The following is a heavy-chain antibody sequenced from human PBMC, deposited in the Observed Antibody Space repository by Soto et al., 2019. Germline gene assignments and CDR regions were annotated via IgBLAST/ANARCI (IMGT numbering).Heavy chain of an antibody. CDR1: GYSFTSYW. V-gene: IGHV5-51*01. Sequence: PGESLKISCKGSGYSFTSYWIGWVRQMPGKGLGWMGIIYPGDSDTRYSPSFQGQVTISADKSISTAYLQRSSLKASDTAMYYCASPRPRAPYDFWSGPDFDAFDIWGQGTMVTVSS. CDR2: IYPGDSDT. J-gene: IGHJ3*02. CDR3: ASPRPRAPYDFWSGPDFDAFDI. D-gene: IGHD3-3*01.